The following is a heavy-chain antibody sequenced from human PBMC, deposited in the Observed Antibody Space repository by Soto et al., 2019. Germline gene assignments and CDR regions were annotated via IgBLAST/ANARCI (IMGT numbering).Heavy chain of an antibody. CDR3: AKDTQYSSSWYGGWFDP. V-gene: IGHV3-9*01. CDR2: ISWNSGRI. J-gene: IGHJ5*02. D-gene: IGHD6-13*01. CDR1: GFTFDDYA. Sequence: EVQLVESGGGLVQPGRSLRLSCAASGFTFDDYAMHWVRQAPGKGLEWVSGISWNSGRIGYADSVKGRFTISRDNAKNSLYLQMNSLRAEDTALYYCAKDTQYSSSWYGGWFDPWGQGTLVTVSS.